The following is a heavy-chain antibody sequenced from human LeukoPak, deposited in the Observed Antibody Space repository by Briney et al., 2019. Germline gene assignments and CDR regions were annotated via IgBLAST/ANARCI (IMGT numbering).Heavy chain of an antibody. CDR3: ARDNRWYCSSTSCYSWFDP. D-gene: IGHD2-2*01. J-gene: IGHJ5*02. Sequence: ASVKVSCKASGYTFTDYYMHWVRQAPGQGLEWMGWINPNSGGTNYAQKFQGRVTMTRDTSISTAYMELSRLRSDDTAVYYCARDNRWYCSSTSCYSWFDPWGQGTLVTVSS. V-gene: IGHV1-2*02. CDR1: GYTFTDYY. CDR2: INPNSGGT.